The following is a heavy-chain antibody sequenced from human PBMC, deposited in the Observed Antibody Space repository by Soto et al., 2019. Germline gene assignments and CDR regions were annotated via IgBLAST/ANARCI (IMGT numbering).Heavy chain of an antibody. CDR2: IYYSGST. D-gene: IGHD3-10*01. CDR1: GGSISNGDYY. Sequence: PSETLPLTCTVSGGSISNGDYYLSWIRQPPGKGLEWIGYIYYSGSTYYNPSLKSRVTISVDTSKNQFSLKLSSVTAADTAVYYCARDTRAEFSVVRGGFDYWGQGTLVTVSS. CDR3: ARDTRAEFSVVRGGFDY. V-gene: IGHV4-30-4*01. J-gene: IGHJ4*02.